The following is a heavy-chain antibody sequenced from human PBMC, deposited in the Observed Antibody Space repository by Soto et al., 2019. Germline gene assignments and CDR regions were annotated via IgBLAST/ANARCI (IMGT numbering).Heavy chain of an antibody. CDR2: FDPEDGET. Sequence: ASVKVSCKVSGYTLTELSMHWVRQAPGKGLEWMRGFDPEDGETIYAQKFQGRVTMTEDTSTDTAYMELSSLRSEDTAVYYCATSIRRDSSSWTGNPEYYYYYGMDVWGQGTTVTVSS. CDR3: ATSIRRDSSSWTGNPEYYYYYGMDV. J-gene: IGHJ6*02. CDR1: GYTLTELS. V-gene: IGHV1-24*01. D-gene: IGHD6-13*01.